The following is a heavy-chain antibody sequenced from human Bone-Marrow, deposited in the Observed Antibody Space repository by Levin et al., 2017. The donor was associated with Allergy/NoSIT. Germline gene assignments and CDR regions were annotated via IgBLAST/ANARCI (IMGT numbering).Heavy chain of an antibody. CDR3: VRGKGSVSHSPMDV. J-gene: IGHJ6*03. D-gene: IGHD2-15*01. CDR1: GFNYGTFS. CDR2: VWHDGSQK. V-gene: IGHV3-33*01. Sequence: GGSLRLSCAASGFNYGTFSMHWVRQAPGKGLEWVAIVWHDGSQKDYGESVKGRFTISRDNSKQMIYLQMNSLRVEDTATYYCVRGKGSVSHSPMDVWGKGTTVIVSS.